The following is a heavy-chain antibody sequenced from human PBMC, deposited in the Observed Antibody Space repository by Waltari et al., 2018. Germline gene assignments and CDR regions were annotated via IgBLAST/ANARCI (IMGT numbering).Heavy chain of an antibody. D-gene: IGHD6-13*01. Sequence: EVQLVESGGGLVKPGGSLRLSCAASGFTFSNAWMSWVRQAPGKGLEWVGRIKSKTDGGTTDYAAPVKGRFTISRYDSKNTLYLQMNSLKTEDTAVYYCTTEVIAAAVTDAFDIWGQGTMVTVSS. J-gene: IGHJ3*02. CDR3: TTEVIAAAVTDAFDI. CDR1: GFTFSNAW. CDR2: IKSKTDGGTT. V-gene: IGHV3-15*01.